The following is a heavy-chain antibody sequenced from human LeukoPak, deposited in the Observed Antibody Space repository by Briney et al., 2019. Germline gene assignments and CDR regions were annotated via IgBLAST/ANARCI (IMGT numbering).Heavy chain of an antibody. Sequence: GGSLRLSCEASGFTFSGYWVHWVRQAPGKGLVWVSRMSSDSTRSSHADSVKGRFTISRDNAKKMVYLQMNSLRVEDSAVYYCAAGPSSNGHQLPYWGQGTLVTVSS. D-gene: IGHD4-11*01. CDR2: MSSDSTRS. V-gene: IGHV3-74*01. CDR3: AAGPSSNGHQLPY. J-gene: IGHJ4*02. CDR1: GFTFSGYW.